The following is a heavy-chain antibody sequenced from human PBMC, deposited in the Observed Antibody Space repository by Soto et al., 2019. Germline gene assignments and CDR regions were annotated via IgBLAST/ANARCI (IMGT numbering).Heavy chain of an antibody. D-gene: IGHD3-10*01. V-gene: IGHV3-74*01. CDR2: IDNAGTDS. CDR3: ARGWFGPDV. J-gene: IGHJ6*04. CDR1: GFTFSGRS. Sequence: EVQLVESGGGLFQPGGSLRLSCAASGFTFSGRSMHWVRQAPGKGLVWVSGIDNAGTDSTYADSVKGRFTSSRDNAKNTLYLQMNSLRVEDTAVYYCARGWFGPDVWGKGTTVTVSS.